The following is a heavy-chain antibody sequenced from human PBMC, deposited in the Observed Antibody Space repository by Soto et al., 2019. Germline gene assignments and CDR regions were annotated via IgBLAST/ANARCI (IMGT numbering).Heavy chain of an antibody. CDR2: IYYSGST. J-gene: IGHJ5*02. V-gene: IGHV4-39*01. D-gene: IGHD4-17*01. CDR1: GGSISSSSYY. Sequence: PSETLSLTCTVSGGSISSSSYYWGWIRQPPGKGLEWIGSIYYSGSTYYNPSLKSRVTISVDTSKNQFSLKLSSVTAADTAVYYCASLRVNWFDPWGQGTLVTVSS. CDR3: ASLRVNWFDP.